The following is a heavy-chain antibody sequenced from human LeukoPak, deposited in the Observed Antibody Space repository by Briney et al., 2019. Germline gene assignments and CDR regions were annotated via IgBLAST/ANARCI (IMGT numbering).Heavy chain of an antibody. CDR2: ISYDGSNK. CDR1: GFTFSSYA. CDR3: ATDNVYCSRTSCYQTFDY. J-gene: IGHJ4*02. Sequence: PGGSLRLSCAASGFTFSSYAMHWVRQAPGKGLEWVAVISYDGSNKYYADSVKGRFTISRDNSKNTLYLQMNNLRAEDTAVYYCATDNVYCSRTSCYQTFDYWGQGTLVTVPS. V-gene: IGHV3-30*04. D-gene: IGHD2-2*01.